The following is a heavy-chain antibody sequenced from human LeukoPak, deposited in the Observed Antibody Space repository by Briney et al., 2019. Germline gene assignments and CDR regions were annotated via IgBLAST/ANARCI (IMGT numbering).Heavy chain of an antibody. Sequence: ASVKVSCKASGYTFTSYYIHWVRQAPGQGLEWMGIINPSGGSTSYAQKFQGRVTMTRDTSTSTVYMELSSLRSEDTAVYYCARGRSRLQDYYYGMDVWGQGTTVTVSS. V-gene: IGHV1-46*01. CDR3: ARGRSRLQDYYYGMDV. D-gene: IGHD1-1*01. CDR2: INPSGGST. CDR1: GYTFTSYY. J-gene: IGHJ6*02.